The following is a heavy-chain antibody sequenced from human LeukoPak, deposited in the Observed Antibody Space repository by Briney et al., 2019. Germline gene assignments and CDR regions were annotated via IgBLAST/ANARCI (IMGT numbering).Heavy chain of an antibody. CDR2: ISSNGGST. V-gene: IGHV3-64*01. J-gene: IGHJ4*02. D-gene: IGHD4-17*01. CDR1: GFTFSSYA. Sequence: GGSLRLSCAASGFTFSSYAMHWVRQAPGKGLECVSAISSNGGSTYYANSVKGRFTISRDNSKNTLYLQMGSLRAEDMAVYYCARDGGTVTPYFDYWGQGTLVTVSS. CDR3: ARDGGTVTPYFDY.